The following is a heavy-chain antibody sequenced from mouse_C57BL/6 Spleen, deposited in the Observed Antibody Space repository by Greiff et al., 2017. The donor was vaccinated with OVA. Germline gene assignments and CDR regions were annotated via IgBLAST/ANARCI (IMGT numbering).Heavy chain of an antibody. J-gene: IGHJ4*01. CDR3: ARDYYDYLYAMDY. V-gene: IGHV1-80*01. D-gene: IGHD2-4*01. Sequence: VQLQQSGAELVKPGASVKISCKASGYAFSSYWMNWVKQRPGKGLEWIGQIYPGDGDTNYNGKFKGKATLTADNSSSTAYMQLSSLTSEDSAVYFCARDYYDYLYAMDYWGQGTSVTVSS. CDR2: IYPGDGDT. CDR1: GYAFSSYW.